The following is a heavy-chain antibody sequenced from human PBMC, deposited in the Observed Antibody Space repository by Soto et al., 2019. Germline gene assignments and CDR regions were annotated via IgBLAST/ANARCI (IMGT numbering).Heavy chain of an antibody. CDR1: GFTVSSNY. D-gene: IGHD6-6*01. CDR3: ARGSRVVPDYYYYYGMDV. CDR2: IYSGGST. V-gene: IGHV3-53*01. Sequence: EVQLVESGGGLIQPGGSLRLSCAASGFTVSSNYMSWVRQAPGKGLEWVSVIYSGGSTYYADSVKGRFTISRDNSKNTLYLQMNSLRAEDTAVYYCARGSRVVPDYYYYYGMDVWGQGTTVTVSS. J-gene: IGHJ6*02.